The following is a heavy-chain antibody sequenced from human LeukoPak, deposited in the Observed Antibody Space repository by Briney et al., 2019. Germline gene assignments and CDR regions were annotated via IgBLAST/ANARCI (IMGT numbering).Heavy chain of an antibody. J-gene: IGHJ4*02. V-gene: IGHV1-69*10. CDR1: GGTFSDNA. CDR3: ARGSCRN. CDR2: FIPILGTP. Sequence: SVKVSCKASGGTFSDNAVSFIRQAPGQGLEWMGGFIPILGTPSYAQKFQGRVTMTRNTSISTAYMELSSLRSEDTAVYYCARGSCRNWGQGTLVTVSS.